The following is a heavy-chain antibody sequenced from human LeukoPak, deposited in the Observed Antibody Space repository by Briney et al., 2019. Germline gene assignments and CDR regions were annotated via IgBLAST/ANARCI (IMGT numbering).Heavy chain of an antibody. D-gene: IGHD1-1*01. CDR3: ARVKRSTRGQYGMDV. CDR1: GFTFSSYS. J-gene: IGHJ6*02. Sequence: GGSLRLSCAASGFTFSSYSMNWVRQAPGKGLEWVSSISSSSSYIYYADSVKGRFTISRDNAKNSLYLQMNSLRAEDTAVYYCARVKRSTRGQYGMDVWGQGTTVTVSS. CDR2: ISSSSSYI. V-gene: IGHV3-21*01.